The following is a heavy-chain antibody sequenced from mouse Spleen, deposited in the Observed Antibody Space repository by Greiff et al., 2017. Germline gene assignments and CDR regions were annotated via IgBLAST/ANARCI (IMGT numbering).Heavy chain of an antibody. CDR3: ARGGITTVYYFDY. D-gene: IGHD2-4*01. V-gene: IGHV5-17*02. J-gene: IGHJ2*01. CDR2: ISSGSSTI. CDR1: GFTFSSFG. Sequence: EVKLMESGGGLVQPGGSRKLSCAASGFTFSSFGMHWVRQAPEKGLEWVAYISSGSSTIYYADTVKGRFTISRDNPKNTLFLQMTSLRSEDTAMYYCARGGITTVYYFDYWGQGTTLTVSS.